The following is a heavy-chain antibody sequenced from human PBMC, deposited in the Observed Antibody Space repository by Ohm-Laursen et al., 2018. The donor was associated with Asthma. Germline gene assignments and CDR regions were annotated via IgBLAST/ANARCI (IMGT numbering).Heavy chain of an antibody. V-gene: IGHV3-30*04. Sequence: SLRLSCTAFGFTFSIYALHWVRQAPGKGLEWVAIISSDETYKNYANSVKGRFTISKDNSRNTLFLQMNSLRPDDTAVYYCARRDFSGGDTNAAFDIWGQGTMVAVSS. J-gene: IGHJ3*02. CDR1: GFTFSIYA. D-gene: IGHD2-21*02. CDR2: ISSDETYK. CDR3: ARRDFSGGDTNAAFDI.